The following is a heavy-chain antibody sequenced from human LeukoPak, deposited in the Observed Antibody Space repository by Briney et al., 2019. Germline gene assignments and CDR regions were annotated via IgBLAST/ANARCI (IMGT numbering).Heavy chain of an antibody. Sequence: SGTLSLTCTVSGGSINFYYWSWIRQPAGKGLEWIGRIYSTGSTNYSPSLKSRVIMSVDKSKKQFSLNLSSVTAADTAVYYCARGIADPYSFDSWGQGTLVTVSS. CDR3: ARGIADPYSFDS. D-gene: IGHD6-13*01. CDR1: GGSINFYY. CDR2: IYSTGST. V-gene: IGHV4-4*07. J-gene: IGHJ4*02.